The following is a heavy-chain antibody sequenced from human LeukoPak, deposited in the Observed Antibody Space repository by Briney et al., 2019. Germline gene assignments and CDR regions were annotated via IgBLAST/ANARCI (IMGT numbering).Heavy chain of an antibody. Sequence: PGGSLRLSCAASGFSFSDYWMSWVRQAPGRGLEWVGNINQDGSQNPSVDSVKGRFTISRDNAKNSLYLQMNSLRAEDTAVYYCTRDGRVAYEMDVWGQGTTVTVSS. D-gene: IGHD2-15*01. CDR1: GFSFSDYW. J-gene: IGHJ6*02. CDR3: TRDGRVAYEMDV. CDR2: INQDGSQN. V-gene: IGHV3-7*01.